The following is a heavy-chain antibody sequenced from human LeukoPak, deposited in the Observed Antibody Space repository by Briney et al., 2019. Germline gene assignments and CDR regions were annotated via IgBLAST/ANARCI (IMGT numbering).Heavy chain of an antibody. CDR2: ISGSGGST. V-gene: IGHV3-23*01. CDR3: AKDGGEYYDILTGYYPRLYYMDV. CDR1: GFTFSTYG. J-gene: IGHJ6*03. D-gene: IGHD3-9*01. Sequence: GGSLRLSCVASGFTFSTYGMSWVRQAPGKGLEWVSAISGSGGSTYYADSVKGRFTISRDNSKNTLYLQMNSLRAEDTAVYYCAKDGGEYYDILTGYYPRLYYMDVWGKGTTVTISS.